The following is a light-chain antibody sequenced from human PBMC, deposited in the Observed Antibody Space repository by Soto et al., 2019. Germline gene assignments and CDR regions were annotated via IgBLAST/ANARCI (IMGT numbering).Light chain of an antibody. CDR1: QRVSSGY. V-gene: IGKV3-20*01. CDR3: QQYHTSPVT. CDR2: GAS. J-gene: IGKJ1*01. Sequence: EIVLTQSPGTLSLSPGARATLSCRASQRVSSGYLAWYQQKPGQTPRLPIYGASGRATGIPDRFSASESGTDFTLNISRLEPEDVAVYDGQQYHTSPVTFGQGTKGDIK.